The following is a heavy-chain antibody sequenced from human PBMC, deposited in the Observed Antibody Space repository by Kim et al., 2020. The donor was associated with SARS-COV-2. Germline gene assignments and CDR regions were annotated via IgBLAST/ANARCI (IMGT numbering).Heavy chain of an antibody. Sequence: GGSLRLSCAASGFTFSDYYMSWIRQAPGKGLEWVSYISSSSSSTNYADSVKGRFTISRDNAKNSLYLQMNSLRAEDTAVYYCASGGFSSSWPTTPFDYWGQGTLVTVSS. V-gene: IGHV3-11*06. D-gene: IGHD6-13*01. CDR1: GFTFSDYY. J-gene: IGHJ4*02. CDR2: ISSSSSST. CDR3: ASGGFSSSWPTTPFDY.